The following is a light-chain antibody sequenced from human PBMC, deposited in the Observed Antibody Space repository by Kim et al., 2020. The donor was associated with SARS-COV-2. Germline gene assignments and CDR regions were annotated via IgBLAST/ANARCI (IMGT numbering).Light chain of an antibody. CDR1: QSVTNN. V-gene: IGKV3-15*01. Sequence: EIVMTQSPATLSVSPGERATLSCRASQSVTNNLAWYQQKRGQAPRLLIYGASTRATGIPARFSGSGSGTEFTLTISSLQPEDFAVYYCQQYNSCPLTFGHGTKVEIK. CDR2: GAS. J-gene: IGKJ1*01. CDR3: QQYNSCPLT.